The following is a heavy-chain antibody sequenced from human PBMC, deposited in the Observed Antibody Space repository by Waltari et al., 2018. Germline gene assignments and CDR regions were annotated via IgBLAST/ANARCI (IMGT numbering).Heavy chain of an antibody. V-gene: IGHV3-30*02. J-gene: IGHJ6*03. CDR1: GFTFSSYG. D-gene: IGHD6-13*01. CDR3: AKVDRQQLVPGYYYYMDV. Sequence: QVQLVESGGGVVQPGGSLRLSCAASGFTFSSYGMHWVRQAPGKGLEWVAFIRYDGSNKYYADSGKGRFTISRDNSKNTLYLQMNSLRAEDTAVYYCAKVDRQQLVPGYYYYMDVWGKGTTVTISS. CDR2: IRYDGSNK.